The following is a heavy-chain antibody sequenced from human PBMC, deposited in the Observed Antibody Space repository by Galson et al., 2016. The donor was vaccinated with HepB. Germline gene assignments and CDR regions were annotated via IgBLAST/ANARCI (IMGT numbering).Heavy chain of an antibody. D-gene: IGHD6-19*01. CDR3: ARGRGSVAVAGTITLYYFDY. CDR2: INTNAGNP. CDR1: GYTFTNYA. Sequence: SVKVSCKASGYTFTNYALNWVRQAPGQGLEWMGWINTNAGNPTYAQGFTGRFVFSLDTSVSTAYLQFSSLKAEDTAMYYCARGRGSVAVAGTITLYYFDYWGQGTLVTVSS. J-gene: IGHJ4*02. V-gene: IGHV7-4-1*02.